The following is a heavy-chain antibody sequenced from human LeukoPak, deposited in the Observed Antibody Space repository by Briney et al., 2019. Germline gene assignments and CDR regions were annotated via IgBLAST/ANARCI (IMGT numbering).Heavy chain of an antibody. Sequence: SETLSLTCAVYGGSFSGYYWSWIRQPPGKGLEWLGEINHSGSTNYNPSLKSRVTISVDTSKNQFSLKLTSMTAADTGVYYCGRARGYSYAFDPWGQGTLVTVSS. CDR3: GRARGYSYAFDP. V-gene: IGHV4-34*01. CDR2: INHSGST. D-gene: IGHD5-18*01. CDR1: GGSFSGYY. J-gene: IGHJ5*02.